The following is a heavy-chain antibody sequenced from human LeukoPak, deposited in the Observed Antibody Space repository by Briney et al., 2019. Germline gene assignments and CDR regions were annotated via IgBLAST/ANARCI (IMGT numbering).Heavy chain of an antibody. CDR3: AKDFGSAWSRLFY. Sequence: GGSLRLSCAASGFTFSSYTMSWVRQAPGKGLEWVSAISGSGDTTYYADSVKGRFSISRDNSKNTLSLQMHTLRAEDTAVYFCAKDFGSAWSRLFYWGQGTLVTVSS. CDR1: GFTFSSYT. CDR2: ISGSGDTT. D-gene: IGHD6-19*01. V-gene: IGHV3-23*01. J-gene: IGHJ4*02.